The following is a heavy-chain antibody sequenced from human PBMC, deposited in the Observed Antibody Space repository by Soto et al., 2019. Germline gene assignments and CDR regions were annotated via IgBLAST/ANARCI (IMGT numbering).Heavy chain of an antibody. V-gene: IGHV4-38-2*01. J-gene: IGHJ4*02. D-gene: IGHD3-3*01. CDR1: GYSISSGYY. CDR2: IYHSGST. Sequence: PSETLSLTCAVSGYSISSGYYWGWIRQPPGKGLEWIGGIYHSGSTYDNPSLQSRVTISVDTXKNQFSLKLSSVTAADTAVYYCARLVRRGALTILGVGTMEAEQVLDYWGQGTLVTVSS. CDR3: ARLVRRGALTILGVGTMEAEQVLDY.